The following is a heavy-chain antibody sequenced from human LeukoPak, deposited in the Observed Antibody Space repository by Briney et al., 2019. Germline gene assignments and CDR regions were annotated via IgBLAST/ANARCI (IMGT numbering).Heavy chain of an antibody. CDR1: GACISSDY. V-gene: IGHV4-59*01. J-gene: IGHJ4*02. CDR2: IGYVHYTAST. D-gene: IGHD1-1*01. Sequence: SETLSLTCTVSGACISSDYWTWIRQSPEKGLEWIGYIGYVHYTASTNYSPSLKSRVSISLDTSKNQFSLKLSSVTAADTAVYYCARAGNWNDLDYWGPGTLVTVSS. CDR3: ARAGNWNDLDY.